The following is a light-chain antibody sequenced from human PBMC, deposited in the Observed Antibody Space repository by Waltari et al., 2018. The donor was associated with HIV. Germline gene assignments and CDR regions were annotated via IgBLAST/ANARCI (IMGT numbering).Light chain of an antibody. CDR3: AVWDDSLSGQV. V-gene: IGLV1-47*01. Sequence: QSVLIQSASTSGTPGQRVTISCSGSNSNIGRYTVYWYHHFPRTAPTLLIYGNTQRPSGVPDLCSGSKSGNSASLAISGLRSEDEGDYYCAVWDDSLSGQVFGGGTKVTVL. CDR2: GNT. J-gene: IGLJ3*02. CDR1: NSNIGRYT.